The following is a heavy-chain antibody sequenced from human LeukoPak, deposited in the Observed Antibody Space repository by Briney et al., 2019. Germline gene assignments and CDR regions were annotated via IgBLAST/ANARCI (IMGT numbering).Heavy chain of an antibody. D-gene: IGHD3-22*01. J-gene: IGHJ4*02. V-gene: IGHV4-59*01. CDR1: GGSISSYY. CDR3: ARGGRRTYYYDSSDPGDFDY. Sequence: PSETLSLTCTVSGGSISSYYWSWIRQPPGKGLEWIGYIYYSGSTNYNPSLKSRVTISVDTSKNQFSLKLSSVTAADTAVYYCARGGRRTYYYDSSDPGDFDYWGQGTLVTVSS. CDR2: IYYSGST.